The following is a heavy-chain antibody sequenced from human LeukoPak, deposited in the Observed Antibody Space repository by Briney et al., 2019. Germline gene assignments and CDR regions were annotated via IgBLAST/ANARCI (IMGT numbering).Heavy chain of an antibody. CDR3: ATGSSSWLHYFDY. Sequence: GGSLRLSCAASGFTFSSYEMNWVRQAPGKGLEWVSYISSSGSTIYYADSVKGRFTISRDNAKNSLYLQMNSLRAEDTAVYYCATGSSSWLHYFDYWGQGTLVTVSS. J-gene: IGHJ4*02. CDR1: GFTFSSYE. CDR2: ISSSGSTI. D-gene: IGHD6-13*01. V-gene: IGHV3-48*03.